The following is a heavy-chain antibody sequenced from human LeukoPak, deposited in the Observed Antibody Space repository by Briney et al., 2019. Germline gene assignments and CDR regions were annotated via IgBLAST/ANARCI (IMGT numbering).Heavy chain of an antibody. J-gene: IGHJ4*02. CDR3: ATDLNLGEFSLYAPFDY. CDR2: INPSGGST. Sequence: ASVKVSCKASGYTFTSYYMHWVRQAPGQGLEWMGIINPSGGSTSYAQKFQGRVTMTRDMSTSTGYMELTSLRSEDTAVYYCATDLNLGEFSLYAPFDYWGQGTLVTVSS. D-gene: IGHD3-16*02. V-gene: IGHV1-46*01. CDR1: GYTFTSYY.